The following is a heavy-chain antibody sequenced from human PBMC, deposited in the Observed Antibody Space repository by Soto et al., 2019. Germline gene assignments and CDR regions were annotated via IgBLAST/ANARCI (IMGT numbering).Heavy chain of an antibody. CDR3: NPYDYNWENFRYRWAY. Sequence: EVQLVESGGGLVKPGGSLRLSCAASGFPFKNAWMSWVRQAPGEGLEWVARIKSDTDGGTTDYAAPVEGRITISRDDSKNTLSPQMNNLGSEGTAVYYCNPYDYNWENFRYRWAYWGQGTLVTVSS. CDR1: GFPFKNAW. V-gene: IGHV3-15*01. J-gene: IGHJ4*02. CDR2: IKSDTDGGTT. D-gene: IGHD3-16*02.